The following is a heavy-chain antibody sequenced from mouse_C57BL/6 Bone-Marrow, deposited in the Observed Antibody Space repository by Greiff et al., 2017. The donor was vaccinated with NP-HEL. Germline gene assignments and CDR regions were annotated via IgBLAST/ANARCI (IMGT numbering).Heavy chain of an antibody. J-gene: IGHJ3*01. CDR3: ARYYYGSSPWFAY. Sequence: VKLMESGPELVKPGASVKISCKASGYSFTSYYIHWVKQRPGQGLEWIGWIYPGSGNTKYNEKFKGKATLTADTSSSTAYMQLSSLTSEDSAVYYCARYYYGSSPWFAYWGQGTLVTVSA. V-gene: IGHV1-66*01. D-gene: IGHD1-1*01. CDR1: GYSFTSYY. CDR2: IYPGSGNT.